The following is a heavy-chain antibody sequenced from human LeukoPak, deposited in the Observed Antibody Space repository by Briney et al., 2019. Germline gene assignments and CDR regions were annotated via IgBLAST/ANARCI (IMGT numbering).Heavy chain of an antibody. Sequence: SETLSLTCTVSGGSISSYYWSWIRQPAGKGLEWIGRIYTSGSTNYNPSLKSRVTMSVDTSKNQFSLKMSSVTAADTAVYYCARDGYSYGPAFDYYMDVWGKGTTVTISS. CDR2: IYTSGST. J-gene: IGHJ6*03. CDR3: ARDGYSYGPAFDYYMDV. D-gene: IGHD5-18*01. V-gene: IGHV4-4*07. CDR1: GGSISSYY.